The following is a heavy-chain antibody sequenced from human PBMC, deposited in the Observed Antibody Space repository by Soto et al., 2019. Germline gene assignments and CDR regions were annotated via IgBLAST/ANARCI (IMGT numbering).Heavy chain of an antibody. CDR1: GFTFSSYA. Sequence: GGSLRLSCAASGFTFSSYAMHWVRQAPGKGLEWVAVISYDGSNKYYADSVKGRFTISRDNSKNTLYLQMNSLRAEDTAVYYCARDLIVVVPAASPPDYYYYYGMDVWGQGTTVTVSS. CDR3: ARDLIVVVPAASPPDYYYYYGMDV. J-gene: IGHJ6*02. CDR2: ISYDGSNK. V-gene: IGHV3-30-3*01. D-gene: IGHD2-2*01.